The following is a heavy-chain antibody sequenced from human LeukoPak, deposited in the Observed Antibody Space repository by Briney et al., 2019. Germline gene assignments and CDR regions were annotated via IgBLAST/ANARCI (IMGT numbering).Heavy chain of an antibody. J-gene: IGHJ4*02. CDR3: ARDGDYVWGSYRYCDY. D-gene: IGHD3-16*02. V-gene: IGHV3-11*04. Sequence: GGSLRLSCAASGFTFSDYYMSWIRQAPGKGLEWGSYISSSGSTIYYADSVKGRFTISRDNAKNSLYLQMNSLRAEDTAVYYCARDGDYVWGSYRYCDYWGQGTLVTVSS. CDR1: GFTFSDYY. CDR2: ISSSGSTI.